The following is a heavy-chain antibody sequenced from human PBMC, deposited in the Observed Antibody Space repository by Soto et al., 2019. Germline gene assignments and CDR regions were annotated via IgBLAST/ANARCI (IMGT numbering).Heavy chain of an antibody. CDR1: GGSISSGDYY. J-gene: IGHJ5*02. D-gene: IGHD3-10*01. Sequence: PSETLSLTCTVSGGSISSGDYYWSWIRQPPGKGLEWIGYIYYSGSTYYNPSLKSRVTISVDTSKNQFSLKLSSVTAADTAVYYCARHWDTRVRGVIRTYGWLDLWGQGTLVTVSS. V-gene: IGHV4-30-4*01. CDR2: IYYSGST. CDR3: ARHWDTRVRGVIRTYGWLDL.